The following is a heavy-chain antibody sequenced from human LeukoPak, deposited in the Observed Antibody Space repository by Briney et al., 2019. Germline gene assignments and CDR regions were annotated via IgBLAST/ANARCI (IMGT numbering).Heavy chain of an antibody. CDR3: ERAYAVRGEFDY. D-gene: IGHD3-10*01. J-gene: IGHJ4*02. CDR1: GYTFTGYY. V-gene: IGHV1-2*04. CDR2: SNPNSVVA. Sequence: GASGKVSCKASGYTFTGYYMHWVRQAAGQGLEWMGWSNPNSVVANYAQKFQGWFTMTRDTSISTAYMELSRLKSDDTAVYYCERAYAVRGEFDYWGQGTLVTVSS.